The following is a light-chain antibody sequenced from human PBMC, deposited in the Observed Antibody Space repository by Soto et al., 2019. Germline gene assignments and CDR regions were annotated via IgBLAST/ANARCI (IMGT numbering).Light chain of an antibody. J-gene: IGLJ2*01. CDR1: SSDVGGYNY. CDR2: EVS. V-gene: IGLV2-14*01. Sequence: QSALTQPASASGSPGQSITISCTGTSSDVGGYNYVSWYQQHPGKAPKLMIYEVSNRPSGVSNRFSGSRSGNTASLTVSGLQAEDEAEYYCNSYISSNILVFGAGTKLTVL. CDR3: NSYISSNILV.